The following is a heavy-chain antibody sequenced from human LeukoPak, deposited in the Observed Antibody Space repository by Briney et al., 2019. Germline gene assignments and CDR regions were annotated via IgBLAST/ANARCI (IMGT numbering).Heavy chain of an antibody. Sequence: ASVKVSCKASGYTFTSYGRNWVRQATGQGLEWMGWMNPNSGNTGYAQKFQGRVTMTRNTSISTAYMELSSLRSEDTAVYYCATWTTSYAFDIWGQGTMVTVSS. CDR2: MNPNSGNT. CDR1: GYTFTSYG. J-gene: IGHJ3*02. CDR3: ATWTTSYAFDI. V-gene: IGHV1-8*02. D-gene: IGHD4-11*01.